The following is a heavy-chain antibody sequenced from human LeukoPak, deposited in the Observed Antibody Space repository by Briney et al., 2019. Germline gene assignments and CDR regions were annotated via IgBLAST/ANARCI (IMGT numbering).Heavy chain of an antibody. J-gene: IGHJ6*03. D-gene: IGHD1-26*01. Sequence: GGSLRLSCAASGFTFSSYAMSWVRQAPGKGLEWVSAISYNGGSTYYADSVKGRFTISRDNSKNTLYLQMNSLRAEDTAVYYCAKGGGSYFRRVTYYYYYMDVWGKGTTVTVSS. CDR2: ISYNGGST. CDR3: AKGGGSYFRRVTYYYYYMDV. V-gene: IGHV3-23*01. CDR1: GFTFSSYA.